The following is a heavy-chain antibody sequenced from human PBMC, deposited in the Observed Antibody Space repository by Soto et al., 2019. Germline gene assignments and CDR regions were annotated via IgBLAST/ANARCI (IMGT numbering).Heavy chain of an antibody. CDR2: ISGSGGST. V-gene: IGHV3-23*01. J-gene: IGHJ6*02. D-gene: IGHD3-22*01. Sequence: GGSLRLSCAASGFTFSSYAMSWVRQAPGKGLEWVSAISGSGGSTYYADSVKGRFTISRDNSKNTLYLQMNSLRAEDTAVYYCAKDLKSSGYNSYYYYGMDVWGQGTTVTVSS. CDR1: GFTFSSYA. CDR3: AKDLKSSGYNSYYYYGMDV.